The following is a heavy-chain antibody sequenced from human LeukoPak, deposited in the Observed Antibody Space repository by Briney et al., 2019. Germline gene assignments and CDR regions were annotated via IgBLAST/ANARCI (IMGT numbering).Heavy chain of an antibody. CDR2: ISSSGSTI. Sequence: GGSLRLSCAASGFTFSDYYMIWIRQAPGKGLEWISYISSSGSTIFYADSVKGRFTISRDNAKNSLYLQMNSLRAEDTAVYYCARVMIYAFDIWGQGTMVTVSS. D-gene: IGHD2-8*01. CDR3: ARVMIYAFDI. V-gene: IGHV3-11*04. CDR1: GFTFSDYY. J-gene: IGHJ3*02.